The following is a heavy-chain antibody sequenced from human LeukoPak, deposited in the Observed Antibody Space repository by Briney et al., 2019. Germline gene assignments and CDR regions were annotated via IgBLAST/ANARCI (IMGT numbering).Heavy chain of an antibody. J-gene: IGHJ4*02. CDR3: ARDPPQYYDFWSGYNYYFDY. D-gene: IGHD3-3*01. Sequence: ASVKVSCKASGYTFTSYGISWVRQAPGQGLEWMGWISAYNGNTNYAQKLQGRVTMTTDTSTSTAYMELRSLRSDDTAVYYCARDPPQYYDFWSGYNYYFDYWGQGALVTVSS. V-gene: IGHV1-18*01. CDR2: ISAYNGNT. CDR1: GYTFTSYG.